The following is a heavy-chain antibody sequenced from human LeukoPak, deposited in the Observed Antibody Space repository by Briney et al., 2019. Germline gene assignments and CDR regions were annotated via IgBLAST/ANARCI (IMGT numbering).Heavy chain of an antibody. J-gene: IGHJ6*02. CDR3: ARQSFGMGV. CDR1: GXSISSGDDY. V-gene: IGHV4-30-4*01. Sequence: PSQTLSLTCTVSGXSISSGDDYWNWIRQPPGKGLEWIGLIYNSGSTYYNPSLKSRVTISVDTSNNHFSLKLTSVTAADTAVYYCARQSFGMGVWGQGTTVTVSS. CDR2: IYNSGST.